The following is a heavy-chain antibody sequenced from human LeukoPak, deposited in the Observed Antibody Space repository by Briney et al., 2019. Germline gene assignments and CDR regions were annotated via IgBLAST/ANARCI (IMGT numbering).Heavy chain of an antibody. V-gene: IGHV3-74*01. CDR3: ARDLELVYYNSTAYDY. CDR2: INSDGSNI. J-gene: IGHJ4*01. D-gene: IGHD3-22*01. CDR1: GFTFSSYW. Sequence: PGDSLTLSCAASGFTFSSYWMHWVRQSPAKGLIWVSRINSDGSNIAYADSVKGRFTISRDNAKNTLYLQMNSLRAEDTAVYYCARDLELVYYNSTAYDYWGHGTLVTVSS.